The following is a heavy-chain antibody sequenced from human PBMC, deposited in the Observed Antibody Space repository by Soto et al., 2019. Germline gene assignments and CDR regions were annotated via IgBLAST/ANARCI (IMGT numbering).Heavy chain of an antibody. D-gene: IGHD2-21*02. CDR2: ISYDGSNR. J-gene: IGHJ4*01. V-gene: IGHV3-30*18. CDR1: GFTFSSYG. CDR3: AKDVYLRYCAGDCYSKY. Sequence: QVQLVESGGGVVQPGRSLRLSCAASGFTFSSYGMHWVRQAPGKGLEWVAVISYDGSNRFYADSVKGRFTISRDNFRNTLYMQMNRLRAEDTAVYYCAKDVYLRYCAGDCYSKYWGHGTLVTVAS.